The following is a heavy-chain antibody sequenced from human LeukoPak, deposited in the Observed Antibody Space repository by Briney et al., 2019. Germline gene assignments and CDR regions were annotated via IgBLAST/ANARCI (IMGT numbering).Heavy chain of an antibody. J-gene: IGHJ4*02. V-gene: IGHV3-21*01. CDR3: AHIYGDYDSSLDY. Sequence: GGSLRLSCAASGFSFSSSTMHWVRQAPGKGLEWVSSIISYSSYIYYADSVKGRFTISRDNAKNSLFLQMDSLRVEDTAVYYCAHIYGDYDSSLDYWGQGTLVTVSS. CDR1: GFSFSSST. D-gene: IGHD4-17*01. CDR2: IISYSSYI.